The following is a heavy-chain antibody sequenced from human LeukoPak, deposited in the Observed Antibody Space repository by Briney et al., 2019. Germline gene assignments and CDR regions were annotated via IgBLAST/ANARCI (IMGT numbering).Heavy chain of an antibody. D-gene: IGHD5-12*01. CDR1: GGSISSYY. Sequence: SETLSLTCTVSGGSISSYYWSWIRQPPGKGLEWIGYIYYSGSTNYNPSLKSRVTISVDTSKNQFSLKLSSVTAADTAVYYCARRSLGWGRWLRFEPGYYFDYWGQGTLVTVSS. J-gene: IGHJ4*02. CDR3: ARRSLGWGRWLRFEPGYYFDY. V-gene: IGHV4-59*12. CDR2: IYYSGST.